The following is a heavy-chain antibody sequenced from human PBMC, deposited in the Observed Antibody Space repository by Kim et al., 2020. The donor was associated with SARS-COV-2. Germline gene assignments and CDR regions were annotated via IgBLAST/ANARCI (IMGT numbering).Heavy chain of an antibody. CDR1: GGTFSSYA. CDR3: ASGYCSGGSCYSWGFDY. CDR2: IIPILGIA. V-gene: IGHV1-69*04. Sequence: SVKVSCKASGGTFSSYAISWVRQAPGQGLEWMGRIIPILGIANYAQKFQGRVTITADKSTSTAYMELSSLRSEDTAVYYFASGYCSGGSCYSWGFDYWGQGTLVTVSS. D-gene: IGHD2-15*01. J-gene: IGHJ4*02.